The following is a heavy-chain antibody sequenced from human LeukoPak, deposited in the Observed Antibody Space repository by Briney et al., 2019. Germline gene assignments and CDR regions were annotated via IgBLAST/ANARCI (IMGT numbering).Heavy chain of an antibody. CDR3: ARVNDYGDYFDY. CDR2: IYYSGST. V-gene: IGHV4-59*01. Sequence: SETLSLTCTVSGGSLSSYYWSWIRQPPGKGLEWIGYIYYSGSTNYNPSLKSRVTISVDTSKNQFSLKLSSVTAADTAVYYCARVNDYGDYFDYWGQGTLVTVSS. J-gene: IGHJ4*02. CDR1: GGSLSSYY. D-gene: IGHD4-17*01.